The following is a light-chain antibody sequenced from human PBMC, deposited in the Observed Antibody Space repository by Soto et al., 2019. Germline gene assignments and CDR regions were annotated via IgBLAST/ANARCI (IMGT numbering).Light chain of an antibody. V-gene: IGKV3-11*01. CDR1: QSVSSY. CDR2: DAS. J-gene: IGKJ2*01. Sequence: EIVLTQSPATLSLSPGERATLSCRASQSVSSYLAWYQQKPGQAPRLLIYDASARPTGIPARFSGSDSATAFTLTNSNLEPGDFAVYYCQQRVYTFGQGTKLEIK. CDR3: QQRVYT.